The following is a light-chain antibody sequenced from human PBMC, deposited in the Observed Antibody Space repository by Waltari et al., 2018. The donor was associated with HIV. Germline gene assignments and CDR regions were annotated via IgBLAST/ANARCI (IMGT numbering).Light chain of an antibody. V-gene: IGLV1-44*01. CDR1: SSNIGSNP. J-gene: IGLJ2*01. Sequence: QSVLTQPPSASGTPGQRVTIPCSGSSSNIGSNPVNWYQQPPGTAPKLLIYSNNQRPSGVPDRFSGSKSGTSASLAISGLQSEDEADYYCAAWDDSLNGVVFGGGTKLTVL. CDR2: SNN. CDR3: AAWDDSLNGVV.